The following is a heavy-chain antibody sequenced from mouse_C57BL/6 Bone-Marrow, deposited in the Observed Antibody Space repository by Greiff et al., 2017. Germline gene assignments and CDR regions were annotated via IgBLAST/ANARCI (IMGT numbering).Heavy chain of an antibody. J-gene: IGHJ1*03. CDR1: GYTFPSYG. V-gene: IGHV1-81*01. CDR3: ARERGRDFDD. CDR2: IYPRSGNT. Sequence: QVQLQQSGAELARPGASVKLSCKASGYTFPSYGICWVKQRTGQGLEWIGEIYPRSGNTYYNEKFKGKSTLTADTSSSTAYMKLRSLTSEDFAVYIWARERGRDFDDWGTGTTVTVAS.